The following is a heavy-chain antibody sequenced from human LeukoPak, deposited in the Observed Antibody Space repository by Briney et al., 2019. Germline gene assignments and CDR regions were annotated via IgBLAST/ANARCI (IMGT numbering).Heavy chain of an antibody. Sequence: GGSLRLSCAASGFTFSSYGMHWVRQAPGKGLEWVAVISYDGSNKYYADSVKGRFTISRDNSKNTLYLQMNSLRAEDTAVYYCVLGVAATETHYYYYGMDVWGQGTTVTVSS. CDR1: GFTFSSYG. CDR3: VLGVAATETHYYYYGMDV. V-gene: IGHV3-30*19. J-gene: IGHJ6*02. D-gene: IGHD2-15*01. CDR2: ISYDGSNK.